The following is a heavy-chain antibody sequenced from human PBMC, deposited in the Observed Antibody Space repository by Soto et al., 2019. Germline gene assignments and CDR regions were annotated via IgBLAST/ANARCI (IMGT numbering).Heavy chain of an antibody. CDR1: GYTFTSYG. V-gene: IGHV1-18*01. CDR3: ASDYDHEKYYAAGSADYYGMYD. Sequence: QVQLVQSGAEVKKPGASVKVSCKASGYTFTSYGISGVRQAPGKGHEWLGWISAYNINTNYAPKLQGRVTMTTDTSTSTAYMQLRILRSDSAAVYCCASDYDHEKYYAAGSADYYGMYDSGHGTTVTFSS. D-gene: IGHD3-10*01. J-gene: IGHJ6*02. CDR2: ISAYNINT.